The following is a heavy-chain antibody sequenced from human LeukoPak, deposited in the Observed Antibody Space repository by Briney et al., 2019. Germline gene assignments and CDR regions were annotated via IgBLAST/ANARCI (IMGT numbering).Heavy chain of an antibody. CDR3: ATAGIVGARDY. D-gene: IGHD1-26*01. Sequence: SETLSLTCTVSGGSISSSSHYWGWIRQPPGKGLEWIGYIYHSGSTYYNPSLKSRVTISVDRSKNQFSLKLSSVTAADTAVYYCATAGIVGARDYWGQGTLVTVSS. V-gene: IGHV4-39*07. CDR2: IYHSGST. J-gene: IGHJ4*02. CDR1: GGSISSSSHY.